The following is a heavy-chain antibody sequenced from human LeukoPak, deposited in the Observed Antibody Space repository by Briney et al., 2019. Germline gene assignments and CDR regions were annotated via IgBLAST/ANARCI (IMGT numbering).Heavy chain of an antibody. CDR2: IKEDGSEK. CDR3: ARGPAYCGADCYFHFVY. J-gene: IGHJ4*02. D-gene: IGHD2-21*02. Sequence: GGSLRLSCAASGFAFSGYWMSWVRQAPGKGLEWVANIKEDGSEKHYVDSVKGRFTISRDNAKNSLYLQMNSLRAEDTAVYYCARGPAYCGADCYFHFVYWGQGTLVTVSS. V-gene: IGHV3-7*04. CDR1: GFAFSGYW.